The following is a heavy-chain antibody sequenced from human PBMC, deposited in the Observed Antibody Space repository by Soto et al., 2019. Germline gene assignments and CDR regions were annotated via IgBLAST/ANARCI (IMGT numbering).Heavy chain of an antibody. J-gene: IGHJ6*02. CDR3: TRGTLGDFFYCYGLYYYGIYF. Sequence: GGSLRLSCTASGFTFGDYAMSWFRQAPGKGLEWVGFIRSKAYGGTTEYAASVKGRFTISRDDSKSIAYLQMNSLKTEDTAVYYCTRGTLGDFFYCYGLYYYGIYFRAQGTSVPVS. D-gene: IGHD3-16*02. CDR2: IRSKAYGGTT. CDR1: GFTFGDYA. V-gene: IGHV3-49*03.